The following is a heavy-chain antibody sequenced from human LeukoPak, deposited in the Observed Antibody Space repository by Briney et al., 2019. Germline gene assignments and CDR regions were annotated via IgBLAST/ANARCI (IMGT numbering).Heavy chain of an antibody. CDR2: IYSGGST. D-gene: IGHD3-16*01. Sequence: GGSLRLSCAASGFTVSSNYMSWVRQAPGKGLEWVSVIYSGGSTYYADSVKGRFTISRDNSKNTLYLQMNSLRAEDTAVYYCARVPYDYVWGGNNGGFDIWGQGTMVTVSS. V-gene: IGHV3-53*01. CDR3: ARVPYDYVWGGNNGGFDI. CDR1: GFTVSSNY. J-gene: IGHJ3*02.